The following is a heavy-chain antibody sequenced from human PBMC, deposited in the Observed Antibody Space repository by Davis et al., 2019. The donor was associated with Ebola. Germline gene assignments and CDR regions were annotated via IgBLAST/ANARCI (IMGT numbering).Heavy chain of an antibody. D-gene: IGHD5-18*01. CDR1: GFTVSSNY. CDR3: ATSVDTAMVPSPFDY. J-gene: IGHJ4*02. V-gene: IGHV3-53*01. Sequence: GGSLRLSCAASGFTVSSNYMSWVRQAPGKGLEWVSVIYSGGSTYYADSVKGRFTISRDNSKNTLYFQMNSLRAEDTAVYYCATSVDTAMVPSPFDYWGQGTLVTVSS. CDR2: IYSGGST.